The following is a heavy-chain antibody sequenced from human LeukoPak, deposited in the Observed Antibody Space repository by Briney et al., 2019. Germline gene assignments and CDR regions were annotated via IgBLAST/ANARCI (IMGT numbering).Heavy chain of an antibody. CDR1: VFTFSSIW. V-gene: IGHV3-7*01. D-gene: IGHD6-13*01. CDR2: IREDGSEK. J-gene: IGHJ4*02. Sequence: GRSLRLSYAFPVFTFSSIWMSWVRQAPGKGLEWVANIREDGSEKYYVDSVKGRFTISRDNAKNSLYLQMNTLRAEDTAVYYCARDRYITRSWGYDFDYWGQGTLVTVSS. CDR3: ARDRYITRSWGYDFDY.